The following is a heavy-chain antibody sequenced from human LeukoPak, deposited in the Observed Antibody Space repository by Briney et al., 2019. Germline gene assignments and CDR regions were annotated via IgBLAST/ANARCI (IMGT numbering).Heavy chain of an antibody. CDR3: ARDDNHYYYGMDV. CDR2: IYSGGST. J-gene: IGHJ6*02. V-gene: IGHV3-66*01. D-gene: IGHD1-14*01. CDR1: GFTVSSNY. Sequence: GGSLRLSCAASGFTVSSNYMSWVRQAPGKGLEWVSVIYSGGSTYYADSVKGRFTISRDNSKNTLYLQMNSLRAEDTAVYYCARDDNHYYYGMDVWGQGTRSPSP.